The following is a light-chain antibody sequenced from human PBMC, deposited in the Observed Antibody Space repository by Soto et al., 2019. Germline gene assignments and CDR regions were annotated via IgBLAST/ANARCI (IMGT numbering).Light chain of an antibody. CDR3: QQRTDWSWT. CDR2: DAS. CDR1: QSVSSY. J-gene: IGKJ1*01. V-gene: IGKV3-11*01. Sequence: EIVLTQSPATLSLSPGERATLSCRASQSVSSYLAWYQQKPGQPPRLLIYDASNRATGIPARFRGSGSGTDFSLTISSLEPEDFAVYYCQQRTDWSWTFGQGTKVEGK.